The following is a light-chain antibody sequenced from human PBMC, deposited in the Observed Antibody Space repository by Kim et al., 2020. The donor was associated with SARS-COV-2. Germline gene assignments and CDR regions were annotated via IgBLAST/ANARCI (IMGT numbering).Light chain of an antibody. CDR3: CSYAGSYGVV. CDR2: DVI. J-gene: IGLJ2*01. CDR1: GSDVGGYNY. V-gene: IGLV2-11*01. Sequence: GQSVTSTCTGTGSDVGGYNYVSWYQQHPGKAPKLMIYDVIKRPSGVPDRFSGSKSGNTASLTISGLQAEDEADYYCCSYAGSYGVVFGGGTQLTVL.